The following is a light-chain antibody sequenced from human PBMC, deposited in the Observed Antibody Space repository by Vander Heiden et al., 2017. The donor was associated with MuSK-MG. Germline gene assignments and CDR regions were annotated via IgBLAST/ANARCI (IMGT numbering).Light chain of an antibody. CDR3: MQALQTPWT. CDR2: LGS. V-gene: IGKV2-28*01. Sequence: DIVMTQSPLSLPVTPGEPASISCRSSQSLLHSNGYKYLDWYLQKPGQSPQLLIYLGSNRASGVPDRFSGSGSGTEFTLKISRVEAEDVGMYYCMQALQTPWTFGHGTKVEIK. J-gene: IGKJ1*01. CDR1: QSLLHSNGYKY.